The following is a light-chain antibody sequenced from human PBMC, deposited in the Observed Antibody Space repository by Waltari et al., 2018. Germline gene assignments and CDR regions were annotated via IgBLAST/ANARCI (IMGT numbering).Light chain of an antibody. CDR2: WAS. J-gene: IGKJ2*01. CDR1: RTVLDRSNNKNS. CDR3: QQYFSSVYT. Sequence: DIVMTQTPDSLAVSLGERASYNCQSSRTVLDRSNNKNSLAWYQQIPGQPPKLLIDWASTRESGVPDRFSGSGSGTDFNLTITGLQAEDVAVYYCQQYFSSVYTFGQGTKLEIK. V-gene: IGKV4-1*01.